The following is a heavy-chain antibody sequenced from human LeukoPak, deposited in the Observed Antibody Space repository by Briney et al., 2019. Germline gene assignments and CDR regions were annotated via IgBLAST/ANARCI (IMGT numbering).Heavy chain of an antibody. CDR2: IYYSGST. CDR1: GGSISSSSYY. V-gene: IGHV4-39*01. D-gene: IGHD5-18*01. CDR3: ARVGYSYGWDWFDP. J-gene: IGHJ5*02. Sequence: SETLSLTCTVSGGSISSSSYYWGWIRQPPGKGLEWIGSIYYSGSTYYNPSLKRRVTISVDTSKNQFSLKLSSVTAADTAVYYCARVGYSYGWDWFDPWGQGTLVTVSS.